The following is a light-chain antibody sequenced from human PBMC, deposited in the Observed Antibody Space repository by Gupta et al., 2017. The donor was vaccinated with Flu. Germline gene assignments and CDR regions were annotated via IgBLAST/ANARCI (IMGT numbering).Light chain of an antibody. V-gene: IGLV2-8*01. CDR3: TSQKGSRVRGV. J-gene: IGLJ3*02. Sequence: GVPGRFSGSKSGTTASLTISGLQAEDEADYYCTSQKGSRVRGVFGGGTKLTVL.